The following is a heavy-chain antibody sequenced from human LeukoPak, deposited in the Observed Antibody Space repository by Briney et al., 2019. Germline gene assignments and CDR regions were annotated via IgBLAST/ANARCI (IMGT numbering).Heavy chain of an antibody. V-gene: IGHV3-74*01. J-gene: IGHJ4*02. Sequence: GSLRLSCAASGCTFSSYGMHWVRQAPGKGLVWVSRIDTDESKSDYADSVKGRFTISRDNAKNTVYLQMNSLRAEDTAVYYCVRGLLGIDYWGQGTLVTVSS. CDR2: IDTDESKS. CDR3: VRGLLGIDY. D-gene: IGHD1-26*01. CDR1: GCTFSSYG.